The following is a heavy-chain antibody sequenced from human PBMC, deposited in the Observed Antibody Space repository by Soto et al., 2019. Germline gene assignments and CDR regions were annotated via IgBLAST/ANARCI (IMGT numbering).Heavy chain of an antibody. CDR1: GGTFSSYA. V-gene: IGHV1-69*01. J-gene: IGHJ4*02. D-gene: IGHD2-15*01. CDR3: ARPRYCSGSSCSDYFDY. CDR2: IIPIFGTA. Sequence: QVQLVQSGAEVKKPGSSVKVSCKASGGTFSSYAISWVRQAPGQGLEWMGGIIPIFGTANYAQKFQGRVTITADEATSTAYMELSSLRSEDTAVYYCARPRYCSGSSCSDYFDYWVQETLVTVSS.